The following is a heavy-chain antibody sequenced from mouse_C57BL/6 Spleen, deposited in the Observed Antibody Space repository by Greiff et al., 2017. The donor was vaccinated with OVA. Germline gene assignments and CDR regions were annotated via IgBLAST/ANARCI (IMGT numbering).Heavy chain of an antibody. CDR3: ARRGDYYYAMDD. CDR2: IDPSDSYT. J-gene: IGHJ4*01. V-gene: IGHV1-69*01. Sequence: VQLQQPGAELVMPGASVKLSCKASGYTFTSYWMHWVKQRPGQGLEWIGEIDPSDSYTNYNQKFKGKSTLTVDKSSSTAYMQLSSLTSEDSAVYYCARRGDYYYAMDDWGQGTSVTVSS. D-gene: IGHD2-4*01. CDR1: GYTFTSYW.